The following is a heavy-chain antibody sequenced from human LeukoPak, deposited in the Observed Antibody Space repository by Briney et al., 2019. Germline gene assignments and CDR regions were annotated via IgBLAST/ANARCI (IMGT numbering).Heavy chain of an antibody. J-gene: IGHJ4*02. CDR3: ARGEEEGLGYCSGGSCYGFDY. CDR2: INPNSGGT. Sequence: ASVTVSCTASGYTFTSYGISWVRQAPGQGLEWMGRINPNSGGTNYAQKFQGRVTMTRDTSISTAYMELSRLRSDDTAVYYCARGEEEGLGYCSGGSCYGFDYWGQGTLVTVSS. V-gene: IGHV1-2*06. CDR1: GYTFTSYG. D-gene: IGHD2-15*01.